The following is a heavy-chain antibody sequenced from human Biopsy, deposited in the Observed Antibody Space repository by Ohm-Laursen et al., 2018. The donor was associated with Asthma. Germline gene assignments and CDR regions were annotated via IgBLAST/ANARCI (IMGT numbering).Heavy chain of an antibody. J-gene: IGHJ1*01. CDR3: ARTFHFWSPYHAEHYQL. D-gene: IGHD3-3*02. Sequence: SLRLSCAASGFTFSSFGMHWVRQAPGKGLEGVALISNDGSDEYYADSVKGRCTISRDNSKNTLFLQMNSLRPEDTAVYYCARTFHFWSPYHAEHYQLWGQGTLVTVPS. V-gene: IGHV3-30*03. CDR1: GFTFSSFG. CDR2: ISNDGSDE.